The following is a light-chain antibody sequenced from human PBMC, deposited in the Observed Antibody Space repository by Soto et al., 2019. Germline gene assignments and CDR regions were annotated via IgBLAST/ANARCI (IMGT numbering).Light chain of an antibody. CDR3: QLYGRSPRT. CDR1: QTITNSY. CDR2: GAS. Sequence: IVLTQSPGPLSLSPGERGTLSCRASQTITNSYLAWFQQKPGQAPRLLIRGASSRATGIPDRFSGSGSGTDFTLTISRLEPEDFAVYFCQLYGRSPRTFGQGTKVDIK. V-gene: IGKV3-20*01. J-gene: IGKJ1*01.